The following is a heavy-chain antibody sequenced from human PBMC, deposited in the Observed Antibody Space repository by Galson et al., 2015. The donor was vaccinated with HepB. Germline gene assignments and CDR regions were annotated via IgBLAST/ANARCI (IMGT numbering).Heavy chain of an antibody. V-gene: IGHV3-23*01. CDR3: AKEYGITAADTRGDFDY. J-gene: IGHJ4*02. CDR2: ISGSGGDT. Sequence: SLRLSCAVSGFTFSNHAMSWVRQAPGKGLEWVSAISGSGGDTYYPNSVKGRFTISRDNSENTLYLQMNSLRAEDTAIYYCAKEYGITAADTRGDFDYWSQGTLVIVSS. D-gene: IGHD6-13*01. CDR1: GFTFSNHA.